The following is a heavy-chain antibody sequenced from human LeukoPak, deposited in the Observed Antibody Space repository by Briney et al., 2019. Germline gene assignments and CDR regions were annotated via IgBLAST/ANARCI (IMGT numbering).Heavy chain of an antibody. J-gene: IGHJ4*02. CDR3: ARIFIRNGYSSYFDC. CDR1: GFSISSGHY. D-gene: IGHD5-18*01. CDR2: VYQSGTT. V-gene: IGHV4-38-2*02. Sequence: PSETLSLTCTVSGFSISSGHYWGWVRQPPGAGLEWIGSVYQSGTTYYNPSLKSRVTTSVDMSKNQFSLRLRPVTAANTAVYYCARIFIRNGYSSYFDCWGQGTLVTVSS.